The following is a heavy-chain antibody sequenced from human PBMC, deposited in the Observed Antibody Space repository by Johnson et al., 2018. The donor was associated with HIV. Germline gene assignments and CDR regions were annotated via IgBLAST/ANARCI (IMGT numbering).Heavy chain of an antibody. V-gene: IGHV3-20*04. CDR3: AREDPREFHGYGGDGFDI. CDR1: GFTFDDYG. D-gene: IGHD3-16*01. J-gene: IGHJ3*02. CDR2: MNWNGDST. Sequence: VQLVESGGGVVRPGGSLRLSCVASGFTFDDYGMSWVRQAPGKGLEWVSGMNWNGDSTGYGDFVKGRFTISRDNAKNALYLQMNSLRAEDTALYYCAREDPREFHGYGGDGFDIWGQGTMVTVAS.